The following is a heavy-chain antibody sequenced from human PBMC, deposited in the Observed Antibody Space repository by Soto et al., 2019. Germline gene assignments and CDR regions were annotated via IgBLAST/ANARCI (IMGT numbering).Heavy chain of an antibody. V-gene: IGHV1-69*01. Sequence: QVQLVQSGAEVKKPGSSVKVSCKASGGTFSSYAISWVRQAPGQGLEWMGGIIPIFGTANYAQKFQGRVTITADESTSTAYMELSSLRSEDTAVYYCARGSAPDYYDSSGYYSTRYFDYWGQGTLVTVSS. CDR1: GGTFSSYA. CDR3: ARGSAPDYYDSSGYYSTRYFDY. CDR2: IIPIFGTA. D-gene: IGHD3-22*01. J-gene: IGHJ4*02.